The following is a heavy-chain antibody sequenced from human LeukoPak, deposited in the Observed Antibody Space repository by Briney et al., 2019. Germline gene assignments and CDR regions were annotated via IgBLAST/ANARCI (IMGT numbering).Heavy chain of an antibody. D-gene: IGHD6-13*01. CDR1: GFTFSSYA. CDR2: ITGGGDDT. V-gene: IGHV3-23*01. Sequence: GGSLRLSCAASGFTFSSYAMSWVRQAPGKGLEWFSAITGGGDDTYYADSVEGRFTISRDNSKNTLHLQMNSLGLDDTAVYFCARGRAGIAAAGFDYWGQGTLVTVSS. J-gene: IGHJ4*02. CDR3: ARGRAGIAAAGFDY.